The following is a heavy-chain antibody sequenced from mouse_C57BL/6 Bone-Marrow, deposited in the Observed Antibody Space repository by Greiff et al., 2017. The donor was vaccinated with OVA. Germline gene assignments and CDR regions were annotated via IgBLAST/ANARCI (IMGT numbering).Heavy chain of an antibody. J-gene: IGHJ2*01. CDR1: GYTFTSYW. CDR2: INPSSGYT. CDR3: ARSQDGQRVDY. Sequence: VQLQQSGAELAKPGASVKLSCKASGYTFTSYWMHWVKQRPGQGLEWIGYINPSSGYTKYNQKFKDEATLTADKSSSTAYMQLSSLTYEDSAVYYCARSQDGQRVDYWGQGTTLTVSS. V-gene: IGHV1-7*01. D-gene: IGHD2-3*01.